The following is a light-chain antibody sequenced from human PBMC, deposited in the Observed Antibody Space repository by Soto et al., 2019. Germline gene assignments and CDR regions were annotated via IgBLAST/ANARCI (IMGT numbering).Light chain of an antibody. V-gene: IGKV1-27*01. CDR2: AAS. J-gene: IGKJ3*01. Sequence: DIQMTQSPSSLSASVGDRVTITCRASQGISNDVAWYQQNPGKVPKLLIYAASTLQSGVPSRFSGSGSGTDFTLTITSQQPEDVGTYYCQKYSSVPFTFGPGTKVEIK. CDR3: QKYSSVPFT. CDR1: QGISND.